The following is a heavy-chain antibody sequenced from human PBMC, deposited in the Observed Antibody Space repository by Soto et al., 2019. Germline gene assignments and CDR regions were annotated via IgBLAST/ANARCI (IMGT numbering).Heavy chain of an antibody. CDR1: GGTFSSYT. CDR3: ARALVGATHGMDV. D-gene: IGHD1-26*01. J-gene: IGHJ6*02. V-gene: IGHV1-69*02. CDR2: IIPILGIA. Sequence: QVQLVQSGAEVKKPGSSVKVSCKASGGTFSSYTISWVRQAPGQGLEWMGRIIPILGIANYAQKFQGRITITADKSTSTAYMELSSLRSEDTAVYYCARALVGATHGMDVWGQGTTVTVSS.